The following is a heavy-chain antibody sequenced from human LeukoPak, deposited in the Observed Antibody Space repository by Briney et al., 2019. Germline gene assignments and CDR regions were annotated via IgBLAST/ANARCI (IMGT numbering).Heavy chain of an antibody. CDR2: IYIGGNT. J-gene: IGHJ4*02. Sequence: PGGSLRLSCAASGFTVSSNYMNWVRQAPGKGLEWVSVIYIGGNTYYADSVKGRFTLSRDTPKNTLYLQMNSLSPEDTAVYYCARDPRTLTNDQMLSLTPDVWGQGTLVTVSS. CDR3: ARDPRTLTNDQMLSLTPDV. D-gene: IGHD2-2*01. CDR1: GFTVSSNY. V-gene: IGHV3-53*01.